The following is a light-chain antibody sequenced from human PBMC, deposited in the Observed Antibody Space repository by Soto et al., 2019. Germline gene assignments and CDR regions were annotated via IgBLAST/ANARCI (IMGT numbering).Light chain of an antibody. J-gene: IGKJ3*01. V-gene: IGKV1D-12*01. Sequence: DIQMTQSPSSVSASIGDRVTITCRASQDISSLLAWYQQKPGKAPKLLIYAAASLQSGVPSRFSATFSGTEFTLTISSLQPEDLATYFCQQANSFPLTFGPGTKVDLK. CDR1: QDISSL. CDR3: QQANSFPLT. CDR2: AAA.